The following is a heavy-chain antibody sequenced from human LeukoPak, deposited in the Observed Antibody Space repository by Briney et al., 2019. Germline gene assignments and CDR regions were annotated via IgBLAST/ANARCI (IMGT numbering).Heavy chain of an antibody. J-gene: IGHJ4*02. Sequence: SETLSLTCTVSGYSISSGYYWGWIRQPPGKGLEWIGSIYHSGSTYYNPSLKSRVTISVDTSKDRFSLKLSSVTAADTAVYYCARDRGSGSYYPSWGQGTLVTVSS. V-gene: IGHV4-38-2*02. D-gene: IGHD3-10*01. CDR3: ARDRGSGSYYPS. CDR2: IYHSGST. CDR1: GYSISSGYY.